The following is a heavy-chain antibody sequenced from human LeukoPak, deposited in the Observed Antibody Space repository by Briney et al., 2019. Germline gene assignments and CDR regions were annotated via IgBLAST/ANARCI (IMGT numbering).Heavy chain of an antibody. D-gene: IGHD5-24*01. V-gene: IGHV4-34*01. Sequence: SETLSLTCAVYGGSFSGYYWSWIRQPPGKGLEWIGEINHSGSTNYNPSLKSRVTISVDTSKNQFSLKLSSVTAADTAVYYCARDRPARDGYFTGFDSWGQGTLVTVSS. J-gene: IGHJ4*02. CDR2: INHSGST. CDR1: GGSFSGYY. CDR3: ARDRPARDGYFTGFDS.